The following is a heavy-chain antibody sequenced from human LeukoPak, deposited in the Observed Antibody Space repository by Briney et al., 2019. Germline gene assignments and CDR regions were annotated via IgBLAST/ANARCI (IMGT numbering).Heavy chain of an antibody. Sequence: GGSLRLSCEASGFTFSSYSMNWVRQAPGKGLEWVSSISSSSSYIYYADSVKGRFTISRDNAKNSLYLQMNSLRAEDTAVYYCARGPPIAAAGPSNFDYWGQRTLVTVSS. J-gene: IGHJ4*02. D-gene: IGHD6-13*01. CDR1: GFTFSSYS. V-gene: IGHV3-21*01. CDR2: ISSSSSYI. CDR3: ARGPPIAAAGPSNFDY.